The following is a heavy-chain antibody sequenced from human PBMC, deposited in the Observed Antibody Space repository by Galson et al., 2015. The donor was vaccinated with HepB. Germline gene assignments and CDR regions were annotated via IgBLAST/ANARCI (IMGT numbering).Heavy chain of an antibody. CDR1: GFIFSSYA. J-gene: IGHJ4*02. CDR3: ATYVSGNYYKKVLDY. Sequence: SLRLSCAASGFIFSSYAMSWVRQTPGMGLEWDSGLSGSGATTYYADSVKGRFTISRDNSKNTLSLQMNSLRAEDTAVYYCATYVSGNYYKKVLDYWCQGTLVTVSS. D-gene: IGHD3-10*01. V-gene: IGHV3-23*01. CDR2: LSGSGATT.